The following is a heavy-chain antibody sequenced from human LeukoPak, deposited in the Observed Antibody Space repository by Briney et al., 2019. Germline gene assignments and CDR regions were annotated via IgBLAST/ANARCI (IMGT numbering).Heavy chain of an antibody. CDR3: ARLLYSSGWPFDY. J-gene: IGHJ4*02. CDR2: ISYDGSNK. D-gene: IGHD6-19*01. V-gene: IGHV3-30-3*01. Sequence: GRSLRLSCAASGFTFSSYAMHWVRQAPGKGLEWVAVISYDGSNKYYADSVKGRFTISRDNAKNTLYLQMNSLRAEDTAVYYCARLLYSSGWPFDYWGQGTLVTVSS. CDR1: GFTFSSYA.